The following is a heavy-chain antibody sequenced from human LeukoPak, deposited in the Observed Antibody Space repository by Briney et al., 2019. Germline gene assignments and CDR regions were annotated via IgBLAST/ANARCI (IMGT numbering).Heavy chain of an antibody. CDR3: ARERSSYYGGNSEGVYYYYYYMDV. V-gene: IGHV1-8*03. D-gene: IGHD4-23*01. CDR1: AYTFTIYD. Sequence: ASVTVSFTSSAYTFTIYDINWVRQAPGPGLELMGWMNTNSGNTGSAYKFQGRVTITSTTSISTAYMELHSLRPEATAVSYCARERSSYYGGNSEGVYYYYYYMDVWGKGTTVTVSS. CDR2: MNTNSGNT. J-gene: IGHJ6*03.